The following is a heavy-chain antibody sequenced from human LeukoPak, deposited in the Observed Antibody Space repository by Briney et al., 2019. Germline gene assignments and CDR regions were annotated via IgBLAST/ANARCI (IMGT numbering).Heavy chain of an antibody. D-gene: IGHD3-9*01. CDR1: GYAFTRHY. CDR3: AREYYDIFCDL. CDR2: INPNSGGT. J-gene: IGHJ5*02. Sequence: GASVKVSCKASGYAFTRHYMHWVRQAPGQGLEWMGWINPNSGGTNYAQKFQGRVTMTRDTSISTAYMELSRLRSDDTAVYYCAREYYDIFCDLWGQGTLVTVSS. V-gene: IGHV1-2*02.